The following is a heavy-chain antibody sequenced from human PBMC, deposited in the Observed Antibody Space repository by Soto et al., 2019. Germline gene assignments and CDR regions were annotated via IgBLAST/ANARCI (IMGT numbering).Heavy chain of an antibody. V-gene: IGHV4-39*01. D-gene: IGHD3-16*02. CDR1: GGSISSSSYY. Sequence: SETLSLTCTVSGGSISSSSYYWGWIRQPPGKGLEWIGSIYYSGSTYYNPSLKSRVTISVDTSKNQFSLKLSFVTAADTAVYYCARLGAGPEDKYYDYVWGSYRNYYFDYWGQGTLVTVSS. CDR2: IYYSGST. CDR3: ARLGAGPEDKYYDYVWGSYRNYYFDY. J-gene: IGHJ4*02.